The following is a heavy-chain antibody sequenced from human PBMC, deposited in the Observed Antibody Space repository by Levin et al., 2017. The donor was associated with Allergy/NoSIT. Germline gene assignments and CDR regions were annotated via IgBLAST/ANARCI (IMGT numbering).Heavy chain of an antibody. V-gene: IGHV4-39*01. D-gene: IGHD6-19*01. CDR1: GGSISRSYHY. J-gene: IGHJ6*03. Sequence: SQTLSLTCTVSGGSISRSYHYWGWIRQPPGKGLDWIGSIYYSGSTNYNPSLKSRVTISVDTFKNQFSLKLNSVTAADTAVYYCVRAAVAGDSYMDVWGKGTTVTISS. CDR2: IYYSGST. CDR3: VRAAVAGDSYMDV.